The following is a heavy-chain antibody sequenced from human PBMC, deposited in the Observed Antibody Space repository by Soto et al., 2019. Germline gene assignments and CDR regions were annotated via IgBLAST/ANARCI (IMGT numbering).Heavy chain of an antibody. CDR3: ARVKWELLLDY. V-gene: IGHV4-31*03. D-gene: IGHD1-26*01. Sequence: PSETLSLTCTVSGGSISSGGYYWSWIRQHPGTGLEGIGYIYYSGTTYYNPSLKSRVTIALDTSKNQFSLKLSSVTAADTAVYYCARVKWELLLDYWGQGTLVTVSS. CDR2: IYYSGTT. CDR1: GGSISSGGYY. J-gene: IGHJ4*02.